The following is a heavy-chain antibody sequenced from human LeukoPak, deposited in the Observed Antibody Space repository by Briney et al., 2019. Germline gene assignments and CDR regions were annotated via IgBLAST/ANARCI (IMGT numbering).Heavy chain of an antibody. D-gene: IGHD3-22*01. V-gene: IGHV4-39*07. Sequence: PSETLSLTCTVSGGSISSNSYYWGWIRQPPGKGLEWIGSIYYSGSTYYNPSLKSRVTISVDTSKNQFSLKLSSVTAADTAVYYCASYNYDSSGYYLGFDYWGQGTLVTVSS. CDR3: ASYNYDSSGYYLGFDY. CDR1: GGSISSNSYY. J-gene: IGHJ4*02. CDR2: IYYSGST.